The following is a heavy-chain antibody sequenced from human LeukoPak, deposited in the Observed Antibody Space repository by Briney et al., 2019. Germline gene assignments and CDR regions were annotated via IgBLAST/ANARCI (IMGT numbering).Heavy chain of an antibody. V-gene: IGHV4-34*01. CDR3: ARPNEDSYYFDY. CDR2: INHSGST. Sequence: SETLSLTCAVYGGSFGGYYWSWIRQPPGKGLEWIGEINHSGSTNYNPSLKSRVTISVDTSKNQFSLKLSSVTAADTAVYYCARPNEDSYYFDYWGQGTLVTVSS. D-gene: IGHD5-18*01. J-gene: IGHJ4*02. CDR1: GGSFGGYY.